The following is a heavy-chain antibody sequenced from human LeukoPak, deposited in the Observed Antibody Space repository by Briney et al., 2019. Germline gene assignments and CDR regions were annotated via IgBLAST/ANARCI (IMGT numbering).Heavy chain of an antibody. Sequence: KPSETLSLTCTVSGGSISSYYWNWIRQPPGKGLKWIGYIHYSGTNYYNPSLKSRVTISVNTSKSQFSLKLSSATAAHTAVYYFGKIFGVANSIDYRGQGTLVNV. CDR3: GKIFGVANSIDY. V-gene: IGHV4-59*01. CDR2: IHYSGTN. J-gene: IGHJ4*02. CDR1: GGSISSYY. D-gene: IGHD3-3*01.